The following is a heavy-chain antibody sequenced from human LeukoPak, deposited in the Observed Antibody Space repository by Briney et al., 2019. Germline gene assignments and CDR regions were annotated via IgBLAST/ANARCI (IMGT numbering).Heavy chain of an antibody. V-gene: IGHV1-46*01. CDR2: INLSGGST. J-gene: IGHJ6*02. Sequence: ASVKVSCKASGYTFTTYSMHWVRQAPGQGLEWMAMINLSGGSTDYTQKFQGRVTVTRDTSTSTVYMELSSLRSEDTAVYYCVRHNHMDVWGQGATVTVSS. CDR1: GYTFTTYS. CDR3: VRHNHMDV.